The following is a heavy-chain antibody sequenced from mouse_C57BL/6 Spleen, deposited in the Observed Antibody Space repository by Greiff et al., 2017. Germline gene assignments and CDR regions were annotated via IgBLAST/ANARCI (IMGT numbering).Heavy chain of an antibody. CDR3: ARTGRDGYYFDD. CDR2: INPNYGTT. D-gene: IGHD2-3*01. J-gene: IGHJ2*01. V-gene: IGHV1-39*01. Sequence: EVQLQESGPELVKPGASVKISCKASGYSFTDYNMNWVKQSHGKSLEWIGVINPNYGTTSYNQKFKGKATLTVDQSSSTAYMQRNSLTSEDSADYYCARTGRDGYYFDDWGQGTTLTVSS. CDR1: GYSFTDYN.